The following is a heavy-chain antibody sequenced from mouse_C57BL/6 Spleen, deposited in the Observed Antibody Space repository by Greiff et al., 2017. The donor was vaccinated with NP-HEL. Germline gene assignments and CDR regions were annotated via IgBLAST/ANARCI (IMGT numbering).Heavy chain of an antibody. D-gene: IGHD2-4*01. V-gene: IGHV14-4*01. CDR2: IDPENGDT. CDR3: TVDYDKFAY. CDR1: GFNIKDDY. Sequence: EVKLVESGAELVRPGASVKLSCTASGFNIKDDYMHWVKQRPEQGLEWIGWIDPENGDTEYASKFQGKATITADTSSNTAYLQLSSLTSEDTAVYYCTVDYDKFAYWGQGTLVTVSA. J-gene: IGHJ3*01.